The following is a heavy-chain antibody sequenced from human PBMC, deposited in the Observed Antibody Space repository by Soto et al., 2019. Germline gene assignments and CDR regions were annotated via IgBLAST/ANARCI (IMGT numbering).Heavy chain of an antibody. D-gene: IGHD4-4*01. Sequence: QVQLQESGPGLVKPSQTLSLTCTVSGGSISSGGYYWSWIRQHPGNGLELIGYIYYSGSTYYNPSLKSRVTISVDTSQNQFSLKLSSVTAADTAVYYCARVDYRNYHYYYDMDVWGQGTTVTVSS. CDR3: ARVDYRNYHYYYDMDV. J-gene: IGHJ6*02. CDR1: GGSISSGGYY. V-gene: IGHV4-31*03. CDR2: IYYSGST.